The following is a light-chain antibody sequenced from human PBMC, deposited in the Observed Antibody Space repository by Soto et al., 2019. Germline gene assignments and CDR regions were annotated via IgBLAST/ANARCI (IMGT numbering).Light chain of an antibody. CDR3: LQALQTTWT. V-gene: IGKV2-28*01. Sequence: DIVMTQSPLSLPVTPGEPASISCRSSQSLLHSNGYNYLDWYLQKPGQSPQLLIYLGSNRASGVPDRFIGSGSGADFTLKISRVEAEDVGFYYCLQALQTTWTFGQGTKVEIK. CDR1: QSLLHSNGYNY. J-gene: IGKJ1*01. CDR2: LGS.